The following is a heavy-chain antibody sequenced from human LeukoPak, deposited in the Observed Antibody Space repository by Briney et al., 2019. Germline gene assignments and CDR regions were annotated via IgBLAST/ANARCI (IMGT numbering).Heavy chain of an antibody. V-gene: IGHV3-30-3*01. CDR1: GFTFSNYA. D-gene: IGHD3-10*01. J-gene: IGHJ4*02. CDR2: ISDDGSRQ. CDR3: VKDRTGTYTLDY. Sequence: GGSLRLSCAATGFTFSNYAIHWGRQAPGKGLEWVAIISDDGSRQHYADSVKGRFTISRDNSKNTLNLQMNSLRAEDTAVYYCVKDRTGTYTLDYWGQGTLVTVSS.